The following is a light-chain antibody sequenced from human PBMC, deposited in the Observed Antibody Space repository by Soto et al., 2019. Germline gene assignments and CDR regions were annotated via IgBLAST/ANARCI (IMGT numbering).Light chain of an antibody. CDR1: QSISINY. CDR2: GSS. J-gene: IGKJ1*01. CDR3: QQYGNSRGT. Sequence: ELVFTQSPGTLSLSPGDIATLSCWASQSISINYLAWYQQKPXXPPRLLISGSSIRATGIPKRFSASASGTKFTLTISGLDPEDFAVYYCQQYGNSRGTFGQGTKV. V-gene: IGKV3-20*01.